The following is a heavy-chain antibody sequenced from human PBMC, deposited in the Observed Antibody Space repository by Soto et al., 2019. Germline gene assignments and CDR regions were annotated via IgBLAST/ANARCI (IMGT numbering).Heavy chain of an antibody. Sequence: SVKVSCKASGVTFSSYAISWVRQAPGQGLEWMGGIIPIFGTANYAQKFQGRVTITADKSTSTAYMELSSLRSEDTAVYYCAGSIVVVVAATQDDNWFDPWGQGTLVTVSS. D-gene: IGHD2-15*01. CDR2: IIPIFGTA. J-gene: IGHJ5*02. CDR1: GVTFSSYA. V-gene: IGHV1-69*06. CDR3: AGSIVVVVAATQDDNWFDP.